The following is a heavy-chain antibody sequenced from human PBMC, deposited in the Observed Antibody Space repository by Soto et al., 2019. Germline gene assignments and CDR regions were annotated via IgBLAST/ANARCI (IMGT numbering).Heavy chain of an antibody. V-gene: IGHV2-5*01. D-gene: IGHD6-19*01. J-gene: IGHJ3*02. CDR3: AHRRPIAVALGEDAFDI. CDR1: GFSLSTSGVG. CDR2: IYWNDDK. Sequence: QITLKESGPTLVKPTQTLTLTCTFSGFSLSTSGVGVGWIRQPPGKALEWLALIYWNDDKRYSPSLKSRLTITKDTSKNQVVLTMTNKDPVDTATYYCAHRRPIAVALGEDAFDIWGQGTMVTVSS.